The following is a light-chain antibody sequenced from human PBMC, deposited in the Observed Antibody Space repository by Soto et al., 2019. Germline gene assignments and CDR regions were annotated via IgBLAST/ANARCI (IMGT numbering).Light chain of an antibody. CDR2: DVS. V-gene: IGLV2-14*03. J-gene: IGLJ2*01. Sequence: QSALTQPASVSGSPGQSITISCTGTSSDVSGYDSVSWYQHHPGKAPKLMIYDVSNRPSGVSNRFSGSKSGNTASLTISGLQAEDEADYYGSSYTSSITLVFGGGTKLTVL. CDR1: SSDVSGYDS. CDR3: SSYTSSITLV.